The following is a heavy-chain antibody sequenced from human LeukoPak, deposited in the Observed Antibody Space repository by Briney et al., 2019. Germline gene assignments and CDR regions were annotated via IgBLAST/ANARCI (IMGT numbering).Heavy chain of an antibody. V-gene: IGHV4-34*01. CDR1: GGSFSGYY. Sequence: SEXXXXTCAVYGGSFSGYYWSWIRQPPGKGLEWIGEINHSGSTNYNPSLTSRVTISVDTSKNQFSLKLSSVTAADTAVYYCARTSIYYDSSGYRSWGQGTLVTVSS. J-gene: IGHJ5*02. CDR2: INHSGST. D-gene: IGHD3-22*01. CDR3: ARTSIYYDSSGYRS.